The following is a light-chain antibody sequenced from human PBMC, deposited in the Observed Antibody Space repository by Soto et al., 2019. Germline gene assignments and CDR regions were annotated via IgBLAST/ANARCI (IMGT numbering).Light chain of an antibody. V-gene: IGLV2-23*01. Sequence: QSALPQPASVSGSPGQSITISCTGTSSDVGSYNLVSWYQQHPGKAPKLMIYAGSKRPSGISNRFSGSKSGNTASLTISGLQAEDEAEYYCCSYADSSRIYVFGSGTKVTVL. CDR2: AGS. J-gene: IGLJ1*01. CDR1: SSDVGSYNL. CDR3: CSYADSSRIYV.